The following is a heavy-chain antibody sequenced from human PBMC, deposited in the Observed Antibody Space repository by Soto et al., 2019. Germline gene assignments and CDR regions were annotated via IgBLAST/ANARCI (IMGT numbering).Heavy chain of an antibody. Sequence: EVQLVESGGGLVQPGRSLRLSCVASGFIFEDFVMHWVRQAPGKGLEWVSSITWNSDSLAYTGSVKGRFTISRDNAKNSLFLEMDSLRPEDTALYYCTKSRGVAGRPLDDWGQGTLVTVSS. CDR1: GFIFEDFV. J-gene: IGHJ4*02. CDR2: ITWNSDSL. V-gene: IGHV3-9*01. CDR3: TKSRGVAGRPLDD. D-gene: IGHD6-6*01.